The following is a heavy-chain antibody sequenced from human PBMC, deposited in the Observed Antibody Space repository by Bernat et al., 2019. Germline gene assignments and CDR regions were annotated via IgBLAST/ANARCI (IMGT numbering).Heavy chain of an antibody. Sequence: EVQLVESGGGLVQPGGSLRLSCSASGFTFSSYAMHWVRQAPGKGLEYVSAISSNGGSTYYADSVKGRFTISRDNSKNTLYLQMSSLRAEDTAVYYCVKGPPDYYDSSGYYWSTTNYFDYWGQGTLVTVSS. CDR3: VKGPPDYYDSSGYYWSTTNYFDY. J-gene: IGHJ4*02. CDR1: GFTFSSYA. D-gene: IGHD3-22*01. V-gene: IGHV3-64D*06. CDR2: ISSNGGST.